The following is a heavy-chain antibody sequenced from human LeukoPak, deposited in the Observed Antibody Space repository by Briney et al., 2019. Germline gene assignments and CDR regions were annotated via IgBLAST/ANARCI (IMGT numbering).Heavy chain of an antibody. CDR1: GGTFGSYA. V-gene: IGHV1-69*13. D-gene: IGHD3-22*01. Sequence: SVKVSCKASGGTFGSYAISWVRQAPGQGLEWMGGIIPIFGTANYAQKFQGRVTITADESTSTAYMELSSLRSEDTAVYYCAGSDSSGYYSDYWGQGTLVTVSS. CDR3: AGSDSSGYYSDY. J-gene: IGHJ4*02. CDR2: IIPIFGTA.